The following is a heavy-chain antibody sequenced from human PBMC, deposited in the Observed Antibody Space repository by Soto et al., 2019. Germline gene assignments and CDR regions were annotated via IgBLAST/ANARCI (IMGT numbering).Heavy chain of an antibody. CDR2: INHSGST. D-gene: IGHD2-2*01. CDR3: ARATKLVVPAAIPFGYYYMDV. CDR1: GGSFSGYY. Sequence: PSETLSLTCAVYGGSFSGYYWSWIRQPPGKGLEWIGEINHSGSTNYNPSLKSRVTISVDTSKNQFSLKLSSVTAADTAVYYCARATKLVVPAAIPFGYYYMDVWGKGTTVTVSS. V-gene: IGHV4-34*01. J-gene: IGHJ6*03.